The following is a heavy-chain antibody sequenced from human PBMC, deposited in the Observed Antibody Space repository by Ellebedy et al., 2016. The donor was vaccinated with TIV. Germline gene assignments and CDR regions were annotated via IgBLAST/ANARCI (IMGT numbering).Heavy chain of an antibody. CDR2: TSHSGRT. D-gene: IGHD3-3*01. V-gene: IGHV4-34*01. CDR1: GESFPGSY. Sequence: SETLSLTCAVYGESFPGSYWTWIRQPPGKGLEWIGETSHSGRTTYNPSLESRVTISVDTTKRQFSLKLTSLTAADTAVYYCSRDKRHVTIFEIVRTQYPFDVWGQGTPVTVSS. J-gene: IGHJ3*01. CDR3: SRDKRHVTIFEIVRTQYPFDV.